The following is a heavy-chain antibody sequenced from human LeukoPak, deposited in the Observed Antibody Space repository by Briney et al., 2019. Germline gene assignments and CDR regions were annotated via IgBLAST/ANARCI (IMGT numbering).Heavy chain of an antibody. D-gene: IGHD6-19*01. J-gene: IGHJ6*03. CDR1: GGSISSSTYY. CDR2: IYYSGST. V-gene: IGHV4-39*01. Sequence: SETLSLTCTVSGGSISSSTYYWGWIRQPPGKGLEWIGSIYYSGSTYYNPSLKSRVTISVDTSKNQFSLKLSSVTAADTAVYYCARLPQGVTNSGRYIVNYMDVWGKGTTVTVSS. CDR3: ARLPQGVTNSGRYIVNYMDV.